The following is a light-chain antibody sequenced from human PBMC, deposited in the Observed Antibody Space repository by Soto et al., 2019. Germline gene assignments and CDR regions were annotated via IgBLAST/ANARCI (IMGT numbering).Light chain of an antibody. CDR3: GTWDTGLNSWV. CDR1: SSNIGNNY. V-gene: IGLV1-51*01. CDR2: DNN. J-gene: IGLJ3*02. Sequence: QSVLTQPPSVSAAPGQKVTISCSGSSSNIGNNYVSWFQQLPGTAPKLLIYDNNKRPSGIPDRFSGSKSGTSATLGITGLQTGDEADYYCGTWDTGLNSWVFGRGTKLTVL.